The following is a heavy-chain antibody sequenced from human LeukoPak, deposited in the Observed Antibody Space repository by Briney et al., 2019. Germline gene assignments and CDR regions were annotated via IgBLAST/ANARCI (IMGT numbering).Heavy chain of an antibody. Sequence: GGSLRLSCAASGFTFSNSAMNWVRQAPGKGLEWLSAISGSGGSTYYADSVKGRFTISRDNSKNTLYLQMNSLRAEDTAVYYCAKKARGSGSYSPFDPWGQGTLVTVSS. CDR3: AKKARGSGSYSPFDP. V-gene: IGHV3-23*01. CDR1: GFTFSNSA. J-gene: IGHJ5*02. D-gene: IGHD3-10*01. CDR2: ISGSGGST.